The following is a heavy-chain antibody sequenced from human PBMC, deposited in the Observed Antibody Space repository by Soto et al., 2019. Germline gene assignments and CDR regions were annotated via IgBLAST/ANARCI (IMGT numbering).Heavy chain of an antibody. Sequence: TGGSLRLSCAASGFTFSSYAMSWVRQAPGKGLEWVSAISGRRTPTNYADSVRGRFTVSRDNAKNSLYLQLNSLRDEDTAVYYCARDPKSGGQELYFDYWGQGTPVTVSS. J-gene: IGHJ4*02. CDR3: ARDPKSGGQELYFDY. CDR1: GFTFSSYA. CDR2: ISGRRTPT. V-gene: IGHV3-23*01. D-gene: IGHD1-7*01.